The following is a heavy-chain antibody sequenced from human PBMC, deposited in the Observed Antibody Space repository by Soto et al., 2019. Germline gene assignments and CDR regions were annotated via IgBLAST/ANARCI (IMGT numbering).Heavy chain of an antibody. CDR1: GFTFSNYW. CDR3: ARVVESGYSGGWYRY. V-gene: IGHV3-7*05. Sequence: EVQLVESGGGLVQPGGSLRLSCAASGFTFSNYWMTWVRQAPGKGLEWVANINLYGSEKYYVDSVKGRFTISRDNAKNYLYLEMNRLRAEDTAVYYGARVVESGYSGGWYRYWGQGTLVTVSS. J-gene: IGHJ4*02. D-gene: IGHD6-19*01. CDR2: INLYGSEK.